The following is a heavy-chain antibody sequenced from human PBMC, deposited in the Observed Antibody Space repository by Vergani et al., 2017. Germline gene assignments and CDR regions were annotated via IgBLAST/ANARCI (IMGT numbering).Heavy chain of an antibody. CDR2: IYHSGST. Sequence: QVQLQESGPGLVKPPGTLSLTCAVSGGYISSSNWWSWVRQPPGKGLLWIWEIYHSGSTNYNPSLKSRVTISVDKSKNQFSLKLSSVTAAGTAVYYCARALKLRYSPFGDYYYYGMDVWGQGTTVTVSS. CDR3: ARALKLRYSPFGDYYYYGMDV. J-gene: IGHJ6*02. V-gene: IGHV4-4*03. CDR1: GGYISSSNW. D-gene: IGHD3-9*01.